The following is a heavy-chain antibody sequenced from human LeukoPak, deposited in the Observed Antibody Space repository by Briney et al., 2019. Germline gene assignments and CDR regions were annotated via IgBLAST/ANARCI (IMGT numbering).Heavy chain of an antibody. D-gene: IGHD3-3*01. CDR1: GGTFSSYA. CDR2: IIPIFGTA. V-gene: IGHV1-69*05. J-gene: IGHJ5*02. Sequence: SVKVSCKASGGTFSSYAISWVRQAPGQGLEWMGRIIPIFGTANYAQKFQGRVTITTDESTSTASMELSSLRSEDTAVYYCARDNDGDFWSPRWFDPWGQGTLVTVSS. CDR3: ARDNDGDFWSPRWFDP.